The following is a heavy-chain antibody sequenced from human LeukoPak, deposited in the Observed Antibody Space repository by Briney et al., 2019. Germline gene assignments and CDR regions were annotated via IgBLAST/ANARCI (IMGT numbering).Heavy chain of an antibody. CDR3: AFFWGGVGDYYYGMDV. Sequence: ASVKVSCKASGYTFTGYYMHWVRQAPGQGLEWMGWINPNSGGTNYAQKFQGRVTMTRDTSIGTAYMELSRLRSDDTAVYYCAFFWGGVGDYYYGMDVWGQGTTVTVSS. CDR2: INPNSGGT. CDR1: GYTFTGYY. V-gene: IGHV1-2*02. J-gene: IGHJ6*02. D-gene: IGHD3-16*01.